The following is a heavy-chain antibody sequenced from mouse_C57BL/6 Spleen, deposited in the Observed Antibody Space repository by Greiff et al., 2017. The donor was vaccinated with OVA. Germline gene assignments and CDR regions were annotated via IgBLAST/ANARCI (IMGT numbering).Heavy chain of an antibody. V-gene: IGHV7-1*01. D-gene: IGHD1-1*01. CDR2: SRNKANDYTT. CDR1: GFTFSDFY. J-gene: IGHJ4*01. Sequence: EVKLVESGGGLVQSGRSLRLSCATSGFTFSDFYMEWVRQAPGKGLEWIAASRNKANDYTTEYSASVKGRFIVSRDTSQSILYRQMNALRAEDTATYYCARDAPYYYGSSAMDYWGQGTSVTVSS. CDR3: ARDAPYYYGSSAMDY.